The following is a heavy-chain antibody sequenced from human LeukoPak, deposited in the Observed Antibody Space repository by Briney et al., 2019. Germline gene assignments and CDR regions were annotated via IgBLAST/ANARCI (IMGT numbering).Heavy chain of an antibody. D-gene: IGHD5-18*01. J-gene: IGHJ4*02. V-gene: IGHV4-4*07. CDR3: ARENPVGYSYGPVYFDY. Sequence: SETLSLTCTVSGASMRRYYWTWIRQPAGKGLEWIGRIYSSGSTNYNPSLKSRVTMSVDTSKNQFSLKLCSVTAADTAVYYCARENPVGYSYGPVYFDYWGQGTLATVSS. CDR1: GASMRRYY. CDR2: IYSSGST.